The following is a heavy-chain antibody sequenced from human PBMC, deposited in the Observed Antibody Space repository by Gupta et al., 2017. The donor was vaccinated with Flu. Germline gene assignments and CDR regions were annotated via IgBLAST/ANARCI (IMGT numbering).Heavy chain of an antibody. V-gene: IGHV3-33*01. CDR2: IWYDGSNK. Sequence: QVQLVESGGGVVQPGRSLRLSCAASGFTFSSYGMRWVRQAPGKGLEWVAVIWYDGSNKYYADSVKGRFTISRDNSKNTLYLQMNSLRAEDTAVYYCARDRGEVVISSSSDAFDIWGQGTMVTVSS. CDR3: ARDRGEVVISSSSDAFDI. CDR1: GFTFSSYG. J-gene: IGHJ3*02. D-gene: IGHD3-22*01.